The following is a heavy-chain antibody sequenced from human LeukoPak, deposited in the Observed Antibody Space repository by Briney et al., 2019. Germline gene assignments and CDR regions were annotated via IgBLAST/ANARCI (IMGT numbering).Heavy chain of an antibody. CDR2: IRGKAYGGTT. Sequence: GGSLRLSCTASGFIFDDYVMSWVRQAPGKGLEWVGFIRGKAYGGTTEYAASVKGRFIISRGDSKSIACLQMNSLKTEDTAVYYCSRDPATNGMDVWGQGTTVTVSS. CDR1: GFIFDDYV. CDR3: SRDPATNGMDV. V-gene: IGHV3-49*04. J-gene: IGHJ6*02. D-gene: IGHD5-12*01.